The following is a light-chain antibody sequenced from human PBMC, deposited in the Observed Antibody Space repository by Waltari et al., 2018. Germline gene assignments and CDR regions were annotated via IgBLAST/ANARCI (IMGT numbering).Light chain of an antibody. CDR3: SSYTTSSAPGV. V-gene: IGLV2-14*01. CDR1: ESAVGAYDF. CDR2: EVS. Sequence: QSALTQPASVSGSPGQSITISCSGTESAVGAYDFVSWYQQHPGKAPHLIIYEVSNRPSGISNRFSASKSGNTASLTISGLQAEDEADYYCSSYTTSSAPGVFGTGTRVTVL. J-gene: IGLJ1*01.